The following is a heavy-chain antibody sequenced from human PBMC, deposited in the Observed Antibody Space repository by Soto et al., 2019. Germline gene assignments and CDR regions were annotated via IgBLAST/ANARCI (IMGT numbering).Heavy chain of an antibody. Sequence: TGGPLRLSCAASGFSFSHYAMHWVRQPPGKGLEWVALISYDGENQYFTDSVRGRFTISRDNSKTAVYLEMNNLRLDDTATYYCVSPHSESSNAFDLWGQGTLVTVSS. CDR3: VSPHSESSNAFDL. CDR1: GFSFSHYA. CDR2: ISYDGENQ. J-gene: IGHJ5*02. V-gene: IGHV3-30*04. D-gene: IGHD3-10*01.